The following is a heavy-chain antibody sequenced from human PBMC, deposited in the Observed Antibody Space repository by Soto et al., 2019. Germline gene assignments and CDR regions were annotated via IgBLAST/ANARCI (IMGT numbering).Heavy chain of an antibody. CDR3: AKDRITMIVVVIVGMDV. CDR2: ISSSGSTI. D-gene: IGHD3-22*01. CDR1: GFTFSSYE. V-gene: IGHV3-48*03. Sequence: GGSLRLSCAASGFTFSSYEMNWVRQAPGKGLEWVSYISSSGSTIYYADSVKGRFTISRDNAKNSLYLQMNSLRAEDTAVYYCAKDRITMIVVVIVGMDVWGQGTTVTVSS. J-gene: IGHJ6*02.